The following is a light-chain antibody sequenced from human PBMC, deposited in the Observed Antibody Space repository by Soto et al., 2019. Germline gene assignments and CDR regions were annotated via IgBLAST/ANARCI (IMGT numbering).Light chain of an antibody. CDR3: QQYNNWPF. Sequence: EIVMTQSPATLSVSPGERATLSCRASQSVSSNLAWYQQKPGQAPRLLIYGASTRATGIPARFSGSGSGTEFTLTISSLQSEDFAVYYCQQYNNWPFFGPGTKVDLK. V-gene: IGKV3-15*01. CDR1: QSVSSN. CDR2: GAS. J-gene: IGKJ3*01.